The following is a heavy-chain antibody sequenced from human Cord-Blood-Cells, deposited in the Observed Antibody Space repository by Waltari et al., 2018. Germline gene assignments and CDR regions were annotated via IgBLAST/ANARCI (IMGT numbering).Heavy chain of an antibody. CDR3: ARGSSSWYGMDV. D-gene: IGHD6-13*01. J-gene: IGHJ6*02. CDR1: GFTFSSYA. V-gene: IGHV3-30*04. Sequence: GRSLRLSCAASGFTFSSYAMHWVRQAPGKGLEWVAVISYDGSNKYYADSVKGRFTISRDNPKNTLYLQMNSLRAEDTAVYYCARGSSSWYGMDVWGQGTTVTVSS. CDR2: ISYDGSNK.